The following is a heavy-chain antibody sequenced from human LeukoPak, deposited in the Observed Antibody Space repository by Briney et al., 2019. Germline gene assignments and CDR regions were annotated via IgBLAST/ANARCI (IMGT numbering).Heavy chain of an antibody. V-gene: IGHV3-30-3*01. J-gene: IGHJ4*02. CDR1: GFTFSSYA. CDR2: ISYDGSNK. Sequence: GGSLRLSCAASGFTFSSYAMHWVRQAPGKGLEWVAVISYDGSNKYYADSVKGRFTISRDNSKNTLYLQMNSLRAEDTAVYYCASSVVEMATSQSDYWGQGTLVTVSS. D-gene: IGHD5-24*01. CDR3: ASSVVEMATSQSDY.